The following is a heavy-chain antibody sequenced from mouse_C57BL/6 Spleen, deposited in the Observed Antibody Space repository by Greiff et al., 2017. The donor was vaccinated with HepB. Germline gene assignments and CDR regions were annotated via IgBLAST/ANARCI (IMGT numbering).Heavy chain of an antibody. V-gene: IGHV14-4*01. Sequence: EVQLQESGAELVRPGASVKLSCTASGFNIKDDYMHWVKQRPEQGLEWIGWIDPENGDTEYASKFQGKATITADTSSNTAYLQLSSLTSEDTAVYYCTTFQSNYDLAWFAYWGQGTLVTVSA. CDR1: GFNIKDDY. CDR3: TTFQSNYDLAWFAY. J-gene: IGHJ3*01. D-gene: IGHD2-5*01. CDR2: IDPENGDT.